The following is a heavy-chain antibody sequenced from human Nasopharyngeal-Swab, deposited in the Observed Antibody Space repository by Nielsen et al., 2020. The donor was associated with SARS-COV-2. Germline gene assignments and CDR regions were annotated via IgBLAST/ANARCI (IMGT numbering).Heavy chain of an antibody. Sequence: ASVKVSCKASGYTFTGYYMHWVRQAPGQGLEWMGWINPNSGGTNYAQKFQGWVTMTRDTSISTAYMELSRLRSDDTAVYYCARDSGPPFFGVVNQSGFDYWGQGTLVTVSS. CDR3: ARDSGPPFFGVVNQSGFDY. CDR2: INPNSGGT. J-gene: IGHJ4*02. V-gene: IGHV1-2*04. CDR1: GYTFTGYY. D-gene: IGHD3-3*01.